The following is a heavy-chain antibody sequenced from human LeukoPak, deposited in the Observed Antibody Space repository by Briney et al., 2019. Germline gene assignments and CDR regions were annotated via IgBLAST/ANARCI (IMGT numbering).Heavy chain of an antibody. D-gene: IGHD3-10*01. J-gene: IGHJ4*02. V-gene: IGHV1-8*01. CDR2: MNPNSGNT. CDR3: ARTMYYYDSGSCQTLFGY. CDR1: GYTFTSYD. Sequence: ASVKVSCKASGYTFTSYDINWVRQATGQGLEWMGWMNPNSGNTGYAQKFQGRVTMTRNTSISTAYMELSSLRSEDTAVYYCARTMYYYDSGSCQTLFGYWGQGTLVTVSS.